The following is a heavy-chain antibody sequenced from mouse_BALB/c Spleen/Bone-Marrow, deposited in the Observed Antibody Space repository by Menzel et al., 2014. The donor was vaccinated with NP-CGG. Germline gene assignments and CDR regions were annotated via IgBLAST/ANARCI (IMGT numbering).Heavy chain of an antibody. D-gene: IGHD1-3*01. J-gene: IGHJ4*01. CDR1: GFTSSNYG. CDR3: ARLTPDYAMDY. V-gene: IGHV5-6*01. CDR2: ISSGGSYT. Sequence: EVMLVESGGDLVKPGGSLKLSCAASGFTSSNYGMSWVRQTPDKRLEWVATISSGGSYTYFPDSVKGRFTISRDNAKNTLYLQMNSLKSEDAAMYYCARLTPDYAMDYWGQGTSVTVSS.